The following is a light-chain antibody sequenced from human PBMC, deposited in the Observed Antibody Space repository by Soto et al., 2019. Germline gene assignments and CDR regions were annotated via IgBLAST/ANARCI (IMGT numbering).Light chain of an antibody. CDR2: AAS. CDR1: QSISNY. V-gene: IGKV1-39*01. J-gene: IGKJ1*01. CDR3: QQSYSTPRT. Sequence: DIQMTQSPSSLSASVGDRVTITCRASQSISNYLNWYQQKPGKDPTLLMYAASSLQSGVPSRFSGSGSGTDFTLTISSLQPEDFATYYCQQSYSTPRTFGQGTKVDIK.